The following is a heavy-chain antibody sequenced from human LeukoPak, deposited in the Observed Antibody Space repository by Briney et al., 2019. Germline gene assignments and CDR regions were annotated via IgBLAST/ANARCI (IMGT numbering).Heavy chain of an antibody. Sequence: GGSLRLSCAASGFTFSSYAMSWVRQAPGKGLEGVSAISGSGGSIYYADSVKGRFTISRDNSKNTLYLQMNSLRAEDTAVYYCAKPAIQYYGTGSYYRRPYYFDYWGQGTLVTVSS. J-gene: IGHJ4*02. V-gene: IGHV3-23*01. CDR1: GFTFSSYA. D-gene: IGHD3-10*01. CDR2: ISGSGGSI. CDR3: AKPAIQYYGTGSYYRRPYYFDY.